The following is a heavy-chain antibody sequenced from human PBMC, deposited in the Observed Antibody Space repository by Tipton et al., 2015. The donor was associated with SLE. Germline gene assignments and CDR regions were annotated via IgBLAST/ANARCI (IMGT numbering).Heavy chain of an antibody. CDR1: GGSISSSNW. CDR3: ARVVAAAGTAFDI. J-gene: IGHJ3*02. Sequence: GSLRLSCAASGGSISSSNWWSWVRQPPGKGLEWIGEIYHSGSTNYNPSLKSRVTISVDKSKNQFSLKLSSVTAADTAVYYCARVVAAAGTAFDIWGQGTMVTVSS. CDR2: IYHSGST. D-gene: IGHD6-13*01. V-gene: IGHV4-4*02.